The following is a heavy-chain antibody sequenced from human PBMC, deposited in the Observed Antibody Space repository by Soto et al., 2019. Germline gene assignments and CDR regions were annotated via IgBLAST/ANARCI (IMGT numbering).Heavy chain of an antibody. J-gene: IGHJ6*02. V-gene: IGHV4-61*01. CDR2: IHSSGRT. CDR3: ARVVRCTRSGCYYLAMDV. CDR1: GESVSSGYYY. Sequence: SETLSLTCNVSGESVSSGYYYWNWIRQPPGKGLEGIGSIHSSGRTNYNASLKSRVSMSLDTSKNQFSLSLSSVGAADTAINYCARVVRCTRSGCYYLAMDVWGQGTTVTVSS. D-gene: IGHD2-15*01.